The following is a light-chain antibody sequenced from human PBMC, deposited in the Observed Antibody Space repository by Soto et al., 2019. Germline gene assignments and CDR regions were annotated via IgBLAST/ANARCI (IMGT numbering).Light chain of an antibody. J-gene: IGKJ2*01. CDR3: QQYDNWPGT. V-gene: IGKV3-15*01. CDR2: GAS. CDR1: QSVSSN. Sequence: ETVMTQSPATLSLSPGERATLSCRASQSVSSNLAWYQQKPGQAPRLLIYGASSRATGSPARFSGSGSGTEFTLTISNLQSEDFAVYYCQQYDNWPGTFGQGTKLEIK.